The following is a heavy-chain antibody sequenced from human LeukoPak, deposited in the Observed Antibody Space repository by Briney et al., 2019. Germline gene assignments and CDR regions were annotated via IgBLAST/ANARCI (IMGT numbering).Heavy chain of an antibody. D-gene: IGHD6-19*01. CDR1: GGSISSSNW. CDR3: ARRDSSGWSYFDY. V-gene: IGHV4-4*02. CDR2: IYHSGST. J-gene: IGHJ4*02. Sequence: SETLSLTCAVSGGSISSSNWWSWVRQPPGKGLEWIGEIYHSGSTNYNPSFKSRVTISVDKSKNQFSLKLSSVTAADTAVYYCARRDSSGWSYFDYWGQGTLVTVSS.